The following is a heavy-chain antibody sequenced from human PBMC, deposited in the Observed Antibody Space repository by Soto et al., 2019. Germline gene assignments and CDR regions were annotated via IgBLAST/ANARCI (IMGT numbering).Heavy chain of an antibody. CDR3: AGALENPYFYYGLNV. Sequence: XGSLRLSCAAAGVSFSSYDMEWVRLAPGKGLEWVAATTYDGGIKHYVDSVKGRFTISRDNSKNTLYLQMNSLRVEDTATYYCAGALENPYFYYGLNVWGQGTTVTVSS. J-gene: IGHJ6*02. CDR1: GVSFSSYD. V-gene: IGHV3-30*03. CDR2: TTYDGGIK. D-gene: IGHD1-1*01.